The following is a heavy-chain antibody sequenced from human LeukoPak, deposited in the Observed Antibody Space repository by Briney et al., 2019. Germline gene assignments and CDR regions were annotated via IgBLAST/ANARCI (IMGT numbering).Heavy chain of an antibody. CDR3: AREFGDCDFWSGNEKKRIDY. J-gene: IGHJ4*02. Sequence: SQTLSLTCTVSGGSISSGDYYWSWIRQPPGKGLEWIGYIYYSGSTYYNPSLKSRVTISVDTSKNQFSLKLSSVTAADTAVYYCAREFGDCDFWSGNEKKRIDYWGQGTLVTVSS. CDR2: IYYSGST. CDR1: GGSISSGDYY. D-gene: IGHD3-3*01. V-gene: IGHV4-30-4*01.